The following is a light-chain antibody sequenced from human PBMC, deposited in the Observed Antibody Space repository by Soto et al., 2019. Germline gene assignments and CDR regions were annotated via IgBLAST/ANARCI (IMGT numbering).Light chain of an antibody. CDR1: QSISSW. Sequence: DIQMTQSPCTLSASVGDRVTITCRASQSISSWLAWYQQKPGKAPKLLIYKASSLESGVPSRFSGSGSETEFTLTISSLQPDDFATYYCQQYNSYWTFGQGTKVDIK. J-gene: IGKJ1*01. CDR2: KAS. CDR3: QQYNSYWT. V-gene: IGKV1-5*03.